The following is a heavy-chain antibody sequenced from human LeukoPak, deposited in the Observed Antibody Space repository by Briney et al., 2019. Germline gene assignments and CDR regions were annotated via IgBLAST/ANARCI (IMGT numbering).Heavy chain of an antibody. D-gene: IGHD7-27*01. Sequence: PGGSLRLSCAVSGFTFSVHYMDWVRQAPGGGLEWVARIRNKANRYTTEYAASVKGRFTISRDDSENSLYLQMDSLKTEDTAVYYCARSPLGIAPFDYWGQGTLVTVSS. CDR3: ARSPLGIAPFDY. CDR1: GFTFSVHY. CDR2: IRNKANRYTT. J-gene: IGHJ4*02. V-gene: IGHV3-72*01.